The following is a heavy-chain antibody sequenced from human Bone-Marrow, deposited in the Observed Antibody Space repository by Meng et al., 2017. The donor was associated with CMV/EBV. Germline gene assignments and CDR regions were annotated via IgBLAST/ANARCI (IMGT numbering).Heavy chain of an antibody. CDR1: GFTFSNAW. V-gene: IGHV3-15*01. D-gene: IGHD2-2*01. Sequence: GESLKISCAASGFTFSNAWMSWVRQAPGKGLEWVGCIKSKTDGGTTDYAAPVKGRFTISRDDSKNTLYLQMNSLKTEDTAVYYCTTPYCSSTSCSPLYYYYYGMDVWGQGTTVTVSS. CDR2: IKSKTDGGTT. CDR3: TTPYCSSTSCSPLYYYYYGMDV. J-gene: IGHJ6*02.